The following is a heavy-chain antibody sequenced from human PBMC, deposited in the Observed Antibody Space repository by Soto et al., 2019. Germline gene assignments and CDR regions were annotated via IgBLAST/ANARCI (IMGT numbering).Heavy chain of an antibody. CDR3: AAWAGQVRGYGGPFDY. J-gene: IGHJ4*02. Sequence: QVQLVQSGPDVRKPGASVKVSCKAPGYTFTSDGISWVRQAPGQGLEWMGWISTYNGNTKLAQKLQGRVTMTTDKSTSTVYVELRSLTSDDTAVYYCAAWAGQVRGYGGPFDYWGQGTLLTVSS. V-gene: IGHV1-18*04. CDR1: GYTFTSDG. D-gene: IGHD5-12*01. CDR2: ISTYNGNT.